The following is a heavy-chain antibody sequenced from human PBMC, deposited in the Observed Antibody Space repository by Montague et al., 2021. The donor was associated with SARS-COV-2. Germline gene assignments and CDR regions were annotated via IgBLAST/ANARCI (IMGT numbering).Heavy chain of an antibody. D-gene: IGHD3-3*01. Sequence: SETLSLTCTVSGGSISSYDWSWIRQPPGKGLEWIGYIYYSGSTNYNPSLKSRVTISVDTSKNQFSLKLSSVTAADTAVYYYARDKPDYDFWPGYGMDVWGQGTTVTVSS. V-gene: IGHV4-59*01. CDR1: GGSISSYD. CDR2: IYYSGST. CDR3: ARDKPDYDFWPGYGMDV. J-gene: IGHJ6*02.